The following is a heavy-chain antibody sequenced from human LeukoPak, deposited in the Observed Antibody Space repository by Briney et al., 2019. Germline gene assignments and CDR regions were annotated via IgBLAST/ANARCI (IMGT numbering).Heavy chain of an antibody. D-gene: IGHD5-18*01. J-gene: IGHJ4*02. V-gene: IGHV5-51*01. CDR3: ARRGEAMDPFDY. Sequence: GEPLQISCKDSGYSFTSYWIGWVRQMPGKRLELIGIIYPGESATRYIPSFQGQVTISADKSINTAYLQWSSLKASDTAIYYCARRGEAMDPFDYWGQGTLVTVSS. CDR2: IYPGESAT. CDR1: GYSFTSYW.